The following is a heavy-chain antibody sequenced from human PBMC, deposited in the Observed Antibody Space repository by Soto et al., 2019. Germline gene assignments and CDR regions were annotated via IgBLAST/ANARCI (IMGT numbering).Heavy chain of an antibody. CDR3: ARKGRPLTLDY. Sequence: GGSLRLSCADSGFILRNYWMSWVRQAPGMGLQWVASIKEDGSEKYYVDPVKGRFTISRENAKNSLYLQMNSLRAEDTAVYYCARKGRPLTLDYWGQGTLVTVYS. V-gene: IGHV3-7*03. D-gene: IGHD1-20*01. J-gene: IGHJ4*02. CDR2: IKEDGSEK. CDR1: GFILRNYW.